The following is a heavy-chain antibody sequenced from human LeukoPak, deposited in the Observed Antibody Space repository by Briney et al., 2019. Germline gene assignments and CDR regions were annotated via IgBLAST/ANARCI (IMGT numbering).Heavy chain of an antibody. Sequence: PGGSLRLSCTASGFTFRDYAMGWVRQAPGKGLEWIGFIRSKAYGGTTEYAASVKDRFTISRDDSKSIAYLQLNSLKTEDTAVYYCTRADIQIWYYFDYWGQGTLVTVSS. CDR1: GFTFRDYA. D-gene: IGHD5-18*01. V-gene: IGHV3-49*04. CDR3: TRADIQIWYYFDY. CDR2: IRSKAYGGTT. J-gene: IGHJ4*02.